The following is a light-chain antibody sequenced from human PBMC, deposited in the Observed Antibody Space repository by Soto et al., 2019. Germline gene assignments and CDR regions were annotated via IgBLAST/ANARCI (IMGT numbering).Light chain of an antibody. Sequence: EIVLTQSPGTLSLSPGERATLSCRASQSVSSSYLAWYQQKPGQAPRLLIYGASSRATGIPDRFSGSGSGTNLTLTISRLEYEDFAVYYCQKYGSSPFTFGPATKVDIK. CDR2: GAS. CDR1: QSVSSSY. J-gene: IGKJ3*01. V-gene: IGKV3-20*01. CDR3: QKYGSSPFT.